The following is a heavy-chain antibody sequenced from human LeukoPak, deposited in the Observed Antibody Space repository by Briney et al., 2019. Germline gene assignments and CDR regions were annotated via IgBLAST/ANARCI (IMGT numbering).Heavy chain of an antibody. Sequence: GGSLRLSCAASGFTFSDYSMNWVRQAPGKGLEGISYIWIDSGNTNYADSVKGGFTISGDKPKNSLYLQMNSLRVEDTAVYYCARDYKYAFDNWGQGTPVTASS. CDR1: GFTFSDYS. V-gene: IGHV3-48*01. D-gene: IGHD5-24*01. CDR2: IWIDSGNT. J-gene: IGHJ4*02. CDR3: ARDYKYAFDN.